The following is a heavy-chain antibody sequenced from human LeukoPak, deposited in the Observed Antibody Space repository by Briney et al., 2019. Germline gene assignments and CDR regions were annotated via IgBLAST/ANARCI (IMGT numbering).Heavy chain of an antibody. J-gene: IGHJ5*02. V-gene: IGHV3-30*04. CDR2: ISYDGSNK. CDR1: GFTFSSYA. CDR3: ARGRSGVHLATSYNWFDP. D-gene: IGHD1-26*01. Sequence: GGSLRLSCAASGFTFSSYAMHWVRQAPGKGLEWVAAISYDGSNKYYADSVKGRFTISRDNSKNTLYLQMNSLRAEDTAVYYCARGRSGVHLATSYNWFDPWGQGTPVTVSS.